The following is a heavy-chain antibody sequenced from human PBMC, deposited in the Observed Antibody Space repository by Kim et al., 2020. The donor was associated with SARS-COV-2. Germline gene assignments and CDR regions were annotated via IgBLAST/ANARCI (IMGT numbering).Heavy chain of an antibody. J-gene: IGHJ5*02. CDR3: AHRRPPSMGDLFDP. CDR2: VYWEGDK. D-gene: IGHD3-10*01. CDR1: GVSVNTNRVG. V-gene: IGHV2-5*02. Sequence: SGPTLVKTTQTLTLTCTFSGVSVNTNRVGVGWIRQPPGKALEWLAIVYWEGDKYYSPSLESRLTITKDTSKNQVVLIMTNLDPVDTGTYYCAHRRPPSMGDLFDPWGQGILVTVSS.